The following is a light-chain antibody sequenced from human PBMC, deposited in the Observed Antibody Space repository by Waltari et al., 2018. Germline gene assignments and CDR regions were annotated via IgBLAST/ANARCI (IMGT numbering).Light chain of an antibody. CDR1: QGISNY. CDR2: AAS. J-gene: IGKJ1*01. V-gene: IGKV1-8*01. CDR3: KQYYSYRRA. Sequence: AIRMTQSPSSLSASTGDRVTITCRASQGISNYLAWYQHKPGKDHTLLIYAASTSQSAVPERFSGSGSGTYFSLTIRWLQSEDFATYSCKQYYSYRRAFDQATKVEIK.